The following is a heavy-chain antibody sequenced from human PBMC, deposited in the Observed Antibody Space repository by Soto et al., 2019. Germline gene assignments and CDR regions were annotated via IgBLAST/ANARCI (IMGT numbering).Heavy chain of an antibody. CDR3: AKDGGSLYYFDY. V-gene: IGHV3-23*01. Sequence: GSLRLSCAASGFTFSSYAMSWVRQAPGKGLEWVSAISGSGGSTYYADSVKGRFTISRDNSKNTLYLQMNSLRAEDTAVYYCAKDGGSLYYFDYWGQGTLVTVSS. D-gene: IGHD3-16*01. CDR2: ISGSGGST. J-gene: IGHJ4*02. CDR1: GFTFSSYA.